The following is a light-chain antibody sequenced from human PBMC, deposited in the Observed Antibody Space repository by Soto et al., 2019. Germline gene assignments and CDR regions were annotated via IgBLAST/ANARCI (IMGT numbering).Light chain of an antibody. CDR1: QGISNS. Sequence: DIHMTQSPPSLSASVGDRVTITCRASQGISNSLAWFQQKPGEAPKSLIYAASRLRSGVPSKFSGSGSGTDFTLTISSLQPEDCATYYCQQYQSYPITFGQGTRLEIK. CDR2: AAS. V-gene: IGKV1-16*02. J-gene: IGKJ5*01. CDR3: QQYQSYPIT.